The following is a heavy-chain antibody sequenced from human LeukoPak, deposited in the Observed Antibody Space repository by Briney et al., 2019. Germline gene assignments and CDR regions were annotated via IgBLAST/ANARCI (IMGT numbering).Heavy chain of an antibody. D-gene: IGHD3-22*01. V-gene: IGHV4-61*02. CDR1: GGSVSSYNSY. CDR2: IYADGSS. CDR3: ARGYCYHR. J-gene: IGHJ4*02. Sequence: SETLSLTCTVSGGSVSSYNSYWHWIRQPAGKGLEWIGRIYADGSSTYNPSLKSRVTISVEAPKNQFSLRLSSLTAADTAVYYCARGYCYHRWGQGTLVTVSS.